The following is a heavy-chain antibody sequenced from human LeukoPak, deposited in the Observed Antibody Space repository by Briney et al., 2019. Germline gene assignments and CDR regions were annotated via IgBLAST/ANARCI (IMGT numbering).Heavy chain of an antibody. D-gene: IGHD6-13*01. V-gene: IGHV1-2*02. Sequence: ASVKVSCKASGYTFTSYGISWVRQAPGQGLEWMAWINPNSGATDYAQKFKGRVTMSRDTYTATVYMEVSGLTSDDTAVYYCARGGSSSCDYWGQGTQVTVSS. CDR2: INPNSGAT. J-gene: IGHJ4*02. CDR1: GYTFTSYG. CDR3: ARGGSSSCDY.